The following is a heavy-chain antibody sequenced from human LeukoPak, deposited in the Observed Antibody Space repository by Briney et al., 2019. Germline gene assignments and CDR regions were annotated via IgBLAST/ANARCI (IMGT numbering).Heavy chain of an antibody. D-gene: IGHD3-10*01. J-gene: IGHJ5*02. CDR1: GGSISGYS. Sequence: PETLSLTCTVSGGSISGYSWTWIRQPPGQGLEWIGYFHSSRTTSYNPSLTGRVTISVDTAMDQISLKLNSVTAADTAVYYCARGHLGLSPWGQGTLVTVSS. CDR3: ARGHLGLSP. V-gene: IGHV4-59*01. CDR2: FHSSRTT.